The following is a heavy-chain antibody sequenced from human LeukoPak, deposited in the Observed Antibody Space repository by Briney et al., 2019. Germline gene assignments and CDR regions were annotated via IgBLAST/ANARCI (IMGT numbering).Heavy chain of an antibody. J-gene: IGHJ4*02. CDR1: GYTFTGYY. CDR2: INPNRGGT. CDR3: ARDLGGSGSYSDY. Sequence: GASVKVSCTASGYTFTGYYMHWVRQAPGQGLGWMGWINPNRGGTNYAQKFQGRVTMTRDTSISTAYMELSRLRSDDTAVYYCARDLGGSGSYSDYWGQGTLVTVSS. V-gene: IGHV1-2*02. D-gene: IGHD1-26*01.